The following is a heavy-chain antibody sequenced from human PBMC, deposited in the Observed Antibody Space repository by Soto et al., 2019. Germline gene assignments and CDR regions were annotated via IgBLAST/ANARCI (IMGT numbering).Heavy chain of an antibody. Sequence: SGPTMVNPTQTLTLTCTFSGFSLSTSGVGVGWIRQPPGKALEWLALIYWDDDKRYSPSLKSRLTITKDTSKNQVVLTMTNMDPVDTATYYCAHRAYYDFWSGYPFDYWGQGTLVTVSS. CDR2: IYWDDDK. D-gene: IGHD3-3*01. V-gene: IGHV2-5*02. CDR1: GFSLSTSGVG. J-gene: IGHJ4*02. CDR3: AHRAYYDFWSGYPFDY.